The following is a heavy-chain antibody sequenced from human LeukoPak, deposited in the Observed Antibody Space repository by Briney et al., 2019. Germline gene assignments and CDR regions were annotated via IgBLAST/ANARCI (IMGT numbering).Heavy chain of an antibody. CDR1: GFSFSTCA. CDR2: ISGSGGST. Sequence: GGSLRLSCAASGFSFSTCAMSWVRQAPGKGLEWVSAISGSGGSTYYADSVKGRFTISRDNSKNTLYLQMNSLRAEDTAVYYCAKEAYCGGDCYFDYWGQGTLVTVSS. V-gene: IGHV3-23*01. CDR3: AKEAYCGGDCYFDY. D-gene: IGHD2-21*02. J-gene: IGHJ4*02.